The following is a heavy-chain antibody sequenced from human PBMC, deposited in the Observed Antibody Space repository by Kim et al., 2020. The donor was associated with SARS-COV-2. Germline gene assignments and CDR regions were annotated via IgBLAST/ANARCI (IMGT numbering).Heavy chain of an antibody. J-gene: IGHJ4*02. CDR3: ARDPHSKPAAGGFDY. V-gene: IGHV4-31*02. Sequence: PSLKSRVTISVDTSKNQFSLKLSSVTAADTAVYYCARDPHSKPAAGGFDYWGQGTLVTVSS. D-gene: IGHD2-2*01.